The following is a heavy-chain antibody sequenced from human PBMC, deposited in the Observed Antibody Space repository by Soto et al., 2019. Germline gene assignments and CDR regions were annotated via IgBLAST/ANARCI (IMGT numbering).Heavy chain of an antibody. V-gene: IGHV4-34*01. CDR3: ARGREIFGAVTPFEY. Sequence: PSETLSLTCAVYGAPFSGYYWTWIRQPPGKGLEWIGEINHPGSTKYNPSLKSRVTISLDTSKTQFSLSLRSVTAADTAVYYCARGREIFGAVTPFEYWGQGTQVTVSS. CDR2: INHPGST. CDR1: GAPFSGYY. J-gene: IGHJ4*02. D-gene: IGHD3-3*01.